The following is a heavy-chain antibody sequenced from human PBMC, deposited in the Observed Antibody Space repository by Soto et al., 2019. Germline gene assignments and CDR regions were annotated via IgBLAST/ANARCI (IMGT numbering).Heavy chain of an antibody. Sequence: WGSLRLSCAASGFTFSSYAMSWVRQAPGKGLEWVSAISGSGGSTYYADSVKGRFTISRDNSKNTLYLQMNSLRAEDTAVYYCASDPGERWLQFGYWGQGTLVTVSS. CDR1: GFTFSSYA. J-gene: IGHJ4*02. D-gene: IGHD5-12*01. CDR2: ISGSGGST. V-gene: IGHV3-23*01. CDR3: ASDPGERWLQFGY.